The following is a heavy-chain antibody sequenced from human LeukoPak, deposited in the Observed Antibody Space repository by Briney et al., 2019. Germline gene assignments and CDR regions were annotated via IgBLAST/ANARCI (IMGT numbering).Heavy chain of an antibody. Sequence: GGSLRLSCAASRFTFSSYSMNWVRQAPGKGLEWVSSISSSSTYIYYADSVKGRFTISRDNAKNTLYLQMNSLRDEDTAVYYCARDWFHAIDYWGQGTLVTASS. CDR3: ARDWFHAIDY. CDR1: RFTFSSYS. D-gene: IGHD2/OR15-2a*01. V-gene: IGHV3-21*01. J-gene: IGHJ4*02. CDR2: ISSSSTYI.